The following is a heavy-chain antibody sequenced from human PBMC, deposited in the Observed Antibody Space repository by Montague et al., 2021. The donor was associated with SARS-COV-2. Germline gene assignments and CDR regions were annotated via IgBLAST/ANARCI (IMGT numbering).Heavy chain of an antibody. CDR1: GGSVSSSY. V-gene: IGHV4-59*02. D-gene: IGHD6-19*01. CDR3: SGTEGSRWYWEVDY. CDR2: IYHSRST. Sequence: SETLSLTCTVSGGSVSSSYWSWIRQPPGKGLEWIAYIYHSRSTDYNPSLKSRVTISVDTSKNQLTLKLTYVTAADTAVYYCSGTEGSRWYWEVDYWGQGTPVTVSS. J-gene: IGHJ4*02.